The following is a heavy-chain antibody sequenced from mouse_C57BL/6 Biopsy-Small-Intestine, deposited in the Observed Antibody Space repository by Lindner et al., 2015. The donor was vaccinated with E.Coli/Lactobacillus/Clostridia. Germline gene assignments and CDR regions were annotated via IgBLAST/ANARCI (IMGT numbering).Heavy chain of an antibody. J-gene: IGHJ1*03. CDR2: VNPNSGGT. CDR1: GYTFTDYN. CDR3: ARYYGNTYWYFDV. Sequence: VQLQESGPELVKPGASVKIPCKASGYTFTDYNMDWVKQSHVKSLEWIGDVNPNSGGTIYNQKFKGKATLTVDKSSSTAYMELRSLTSEDSAVYYCARYYGNTYWYFDVWGTGTTVTVSS. D-gene: IGHD1-1*01. V-gene: IGHV1-18*01.